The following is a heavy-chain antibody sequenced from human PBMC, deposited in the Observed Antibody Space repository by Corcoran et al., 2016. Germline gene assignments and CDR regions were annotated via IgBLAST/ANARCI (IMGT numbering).Heavy chain of an antibody. D-gene: IGHD6-13*01. CDR3: AKSDRRGSTRPPDYYYGMDV. CDR2: ISYDGSNK. CDR1: GFTFSSYG. V-gene: IGHV3-30*18. Sequence: QVQLVESGGGVVQPGRSLRLSCAASGFTFSSYGMHWVRQAPGKGLEWVAVISYDGSNKYYADAVKGRFTISSDNSKNTLYLQMNSLGAEDTAVYCCAKSDRRGSTRPPDYYYGMDVWGQGTTVTVS. J-gene: IGHJ6*02.